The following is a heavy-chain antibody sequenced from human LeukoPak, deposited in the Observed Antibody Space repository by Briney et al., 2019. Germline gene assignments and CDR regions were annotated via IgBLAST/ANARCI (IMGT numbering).Heavy chain of an antibody. J-gene: IGHJ4*02. CDR1: GSPFTSYW. Sequence: GEPLHISCQGSGSPFTSYWIGWARQLPGKGLEWMGIIYPGDFDTRYSPSFQGQVTISADKSISTAYLQWSSLKASDTAMYYCAIAATDYDYGDYERGYYFDYWGQGTLVTVSS. CDR3: AIAATDYDYGDYERGYYFDY. CDR2: IYPGDFDT. V-gene: IGHV5-51*01. D-gene: IGHD4-17*01.